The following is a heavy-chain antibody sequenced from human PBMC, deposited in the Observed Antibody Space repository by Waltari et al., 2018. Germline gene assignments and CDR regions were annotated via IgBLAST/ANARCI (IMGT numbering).Heavy chain of an antibody. CDR1: GGSISSSSSY. CDR3: ARQLIYYDFWSGYYKGPYYFDY. D-gene: IGHD3-3*01. Sequence: QLQLQESGPGLVTPSETPSLTCPVSGGSISSSSSYWGWTRPPPRKGRGWIGSIYYSAGTYYNPSLKSRVPISVDTSKNQFSLKLSSVTAADTAVYYCARQLIYYDFWSGYYKGPYYFDYWGQGTLVTVSS. V-gene: IGHV4-39*01. J-gene: IGHJ4*02. CDR2: IYYSAGT.